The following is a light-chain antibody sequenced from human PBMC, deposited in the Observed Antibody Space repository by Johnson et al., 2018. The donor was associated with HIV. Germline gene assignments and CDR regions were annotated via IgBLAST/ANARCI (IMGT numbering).Light chain of an antibody. CDR1: VSNIESYF. J-gene: IGLJ1*01. CDR3: GTWDSSLRTAF. Sequence: QSVLTQPPSVSAAPGQTVNISCSGNVSNIESYFVSWYQQLPGAAPTLLIYEDNKRPSGIPDRFSGSKSGATATLGITGLQTADEADYYCGTWDSSLRTAFFRTGTKVTVL. CDR2: EDN. V-gene: IGLV1-51*02.